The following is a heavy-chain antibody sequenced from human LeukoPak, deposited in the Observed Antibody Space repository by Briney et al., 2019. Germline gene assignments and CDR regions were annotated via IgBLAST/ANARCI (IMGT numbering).Heavy chain of an antibody. D-gene: IGHD3-10*01. CDR1: GYTFTGYY. V-gene: IGHV1-2*04. CDR2: INPNSGGT. Sequence: ASVKVSCKASGYTFTGYYMHWVRQAPGQGLEWMGWINPNSGGTNYAQKFQGWVTMTRDTSISTAYMELSRLRSDDTAVYYCARDKSGRFGETGSNDAFDIWGQGTMVTVSS. CDR3: ARDKSGRFGETGSNDAFDI. J-gene: IGHJ3*02.